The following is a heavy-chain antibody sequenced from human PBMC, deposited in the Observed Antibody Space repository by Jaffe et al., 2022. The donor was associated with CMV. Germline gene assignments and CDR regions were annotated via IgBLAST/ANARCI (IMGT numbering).Heavy chain of an antibody. CDR2: ISSSSSYI. J-gene: IGHJ4*02. D-gene: IGHD6-19*01. Sequence: EVQLVESGGGLVKPGGSLRLSCAASGFTFSSYSMNWVRQAPGKGLEWVSSISSSSSYIYYADSVKGRFTISRDNAKNSLYLQMNSLRAEDTAVYYCATVGEQWLVGRYFDYWGQGTLVTVSS. V-gene: IGHV3-21*01. CDR1: GFTFSSYS. CDR3: ATVGEQWLVGRYFDY.